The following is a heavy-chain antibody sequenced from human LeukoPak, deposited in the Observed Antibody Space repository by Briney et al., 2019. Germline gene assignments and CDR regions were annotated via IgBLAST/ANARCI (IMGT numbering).Heavy chain of an antibody. Sequence: ASVKVSCKASGGTFSSYAISWVRQAPGQGLEWMGWISAYNGNTNYAQKLQGRVTMTTDTSTSTAYMELRSLRSDDTAVYYCARGSDAGMMGYWGQGTLVTVSS. J-gene: IGHJ4*02. CDR2: ISAYNGNT. CDR3: ARGSDAGMMGY. CDR1: GGTFSSYA. V-gene: IGHV1-18*01. D-gene: IGHD2-15*01.